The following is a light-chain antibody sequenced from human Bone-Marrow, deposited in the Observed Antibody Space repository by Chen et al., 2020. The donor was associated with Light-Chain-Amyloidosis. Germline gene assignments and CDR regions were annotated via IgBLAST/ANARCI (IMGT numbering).Light chain of an antibody. J-gene: IGLJ3*02. V-gene: IGLV1-47*01. Sequence: QSVRTQPPSASGTPGQRVTISCSGSSSNIGSNYVYWYQQLPGMAPKLLIYRNNQRPSGVPDRFSGSKSGNSASLAISGLRSEDEADYYCAAWDDSLSGVFGGGTKLTVL. CDR1: SSNIGSNY. CDR2: RNN. CDR3: AAWDDSLSGV.